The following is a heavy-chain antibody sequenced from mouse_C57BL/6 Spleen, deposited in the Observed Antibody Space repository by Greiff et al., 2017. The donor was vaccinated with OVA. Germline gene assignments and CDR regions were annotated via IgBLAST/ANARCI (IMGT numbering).Heavy chain of an antibody. J-gene: IGHJ4*01. V-gene: IGHV5-4*03. CDR3: ARALNYAMDY. CDR1: GFTFSSYA. CDR2: ISDGGSYT. Sequence: DVKLVESGGGLVKPGGSLKLSCAASGFTFSSYAMSWVRQTPEKRLEWVATISDGGSYTYYPDNVKGRFTISRDNAKNNLYLQMSHLKSEDTAMYYCARALNYAMDYWGQGTSVTVSS.